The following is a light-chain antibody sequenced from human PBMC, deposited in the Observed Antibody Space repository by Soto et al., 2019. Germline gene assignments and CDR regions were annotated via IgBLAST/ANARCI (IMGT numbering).Light chain of an antibody. CDR1: KSVDNTS. CDR3: QQYMSSVT. V-gene: IGKV3-20*01. CDR2: GVS. J-gene: IGKJ1*01. Sequence: EIVLTQSPGSLSLSPGERATLSCRAGKSVDNTSFAWYQKKPGQAPRLLMYGVSKRATGIPDRFSGSGSGTDFTLTISRLEPEEFAVYYCQQYMSSVTFGQGTRVEIK.